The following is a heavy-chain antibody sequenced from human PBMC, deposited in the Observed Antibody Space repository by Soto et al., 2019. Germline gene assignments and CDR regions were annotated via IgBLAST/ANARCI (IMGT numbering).Heavy chain of an antibody. CDR1: GFTVSDYW. V-gene: IGHV3-74*01. D-gene: IGHD1-26*01. Sequence: PGGTLRLSCAVSGFTVSDYWMHWVRQAPGEGLVWVSRISDDAISTSYAKFVKGRFTISRDNSKNTLYLQMNSLRAEDTAVYYCAKLVIGWEPHIDPWGQGSLVSV. CDR2: ISDDAIST. J-gene: IGHJ5*02. CDR3: AKLVIGWEPHIDP.